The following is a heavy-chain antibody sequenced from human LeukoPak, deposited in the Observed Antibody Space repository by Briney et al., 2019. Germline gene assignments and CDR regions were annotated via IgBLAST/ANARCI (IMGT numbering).Heavy chain of an antibody. V-gene: IGHV3-23*01. CDR2: ISSSGNT. D-gene: IGHD6-13*01. CDR1: GFTSSRSA. Sequence: PGGSLRLSCAASGFTSSRSAMTWVSQTPGKGLDWVTSISSSGNTYYADSVKGRFTISRDNSKNMLYLQMNSLRAEDTAVYYCVKGRISEDGLDFWGQGTLVTVSS. CDR3: VKGRISEDGLDF. J-gene: IGHJ4*02.